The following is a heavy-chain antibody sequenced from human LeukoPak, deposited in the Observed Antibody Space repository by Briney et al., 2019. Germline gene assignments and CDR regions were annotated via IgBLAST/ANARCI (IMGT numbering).Heavy chain of an antibody. Sequence: ASVKLSCKASGYTFTSYDSNWVRQATGQGLEWMGWMNPTSGNTGYAQKFQGRVTMTRNTSISTAYMELSSLRSEDTAVYYCARGRDSSGWYSGDYYYYGMDVWGQGTTVTVSS. CDR3: ARGRDSSGWYSGDYYYYGMDV. V-gene: IGHV1-8*01. CDR1: GYTFTSYD. J-gene: IGHJ6*02. D-gene: IGHD6-19*01. CDR2: MNPTSGNT.